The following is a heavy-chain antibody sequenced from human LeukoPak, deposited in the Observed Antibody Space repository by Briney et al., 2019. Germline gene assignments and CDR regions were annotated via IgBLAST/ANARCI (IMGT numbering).Heavy chain of an antibody. J-gene: IGHJ3*02. V-gene: IGHV3-23*01. CDR1: GFTFSRYA. Sequence: GGSLRLSCAASGFTFSRYAMSWVRQAPGKGLEWVSAIDASGGSTYYADSVKGRFTISRDNSKHTLYLQMNSLRVEDTAVYYCAKDRVYDIWTGFGAFDIWGQGTMVTVSS. D-gene: IGHD3-9*01. CDR3: AKDRVYDIWTGFGAFDI. CDR2: IDASGGST.